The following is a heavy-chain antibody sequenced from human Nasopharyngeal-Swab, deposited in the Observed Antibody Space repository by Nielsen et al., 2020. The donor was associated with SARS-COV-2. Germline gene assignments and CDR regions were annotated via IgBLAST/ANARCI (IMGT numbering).Heavy chain of an antibody. D-gene: IGHD3-3*01. CDR2: IYYSGGT. J-gene: IGHJ6*02. CDR3: ARGHLLDDFWSGYYIYKTYYYYGMDV. Sequence: WIRQPPGKGLEWIGYIYYSGGTYYNPSLKSRVTISVDTSKNQFSLKLSSVTAADTAVYYCARGHLLDDFWSGYYIYKTYYYYGMDVWGQGTTVTVSS. V-gene: IGHV4-30-4*01.